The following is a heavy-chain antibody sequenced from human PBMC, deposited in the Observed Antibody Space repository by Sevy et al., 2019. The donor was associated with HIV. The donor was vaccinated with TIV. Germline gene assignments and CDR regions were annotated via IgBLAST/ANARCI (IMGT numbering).Heavy chain of an antibody. Sequence: GGSLRLSCAASGFTFSSYWMHWVRQAPGKGLVWVSRINSDGSSTSYPDSVKGRFTISRDNAKNTLYLQMNSLRAEDTAVYYCARDFAITMLDVWGQGTTVTVSS. V-gene: IGHV3-74*01. J-gene: IGHJ6*02. CDR2: INSDGSST. CDR3: ARDFAITMLDV. D-gene: IGHD3-3*01. CDR1: GFTFSSYW.